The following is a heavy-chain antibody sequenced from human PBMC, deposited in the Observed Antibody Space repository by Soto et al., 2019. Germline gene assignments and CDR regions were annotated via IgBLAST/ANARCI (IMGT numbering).Heavy chain of an antibody. CDR2: INPNSGGT. J-gene: IGHJ6*02. Sequence: QVQLVQSGAEVKKPGASVKVSCKASGYTFTGCYMHWVRQAPGQGLEWMGWINPNSGGTNYAQKFQGWVTMTRDTXXXXXXXXXXXXXXXXXXXXXXXRXTVXXXYYYGMDVWGQGTTVTVSS. CDR1: GYTFTGCY. CDR3: XRXTVXXXYYYGMDV. V-gene: IGHV1-2*04.